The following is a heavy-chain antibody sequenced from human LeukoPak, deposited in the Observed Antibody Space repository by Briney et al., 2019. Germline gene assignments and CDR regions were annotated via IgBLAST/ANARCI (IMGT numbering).Heavy chain of an antibody. Sequence: GGSLRLSCVASGFTFNNFWMTWVRQAPEKGLEWVANIRQDGSNTFYVDSVKGRFTISRDNAKNTVYLQMNSLRAEDTAVYYCARDRGALDYWGQGTLVTVSS. V-gene: IGHV3-7*01. J-gene: IGHJ4*02. CDR1: GFTFNNFW. CDR3: ARDRGALDY. CDR2: IRQDGSNT.